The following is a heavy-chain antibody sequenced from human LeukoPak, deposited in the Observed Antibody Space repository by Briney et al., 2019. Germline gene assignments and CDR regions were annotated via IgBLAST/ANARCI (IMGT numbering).Heavy chain of an antibody. CDR1: GGSISSYY. V-gene: IGHV4-4*07. D-gene: IGHD2-2*01. Sequence: SETLSLTCTVSGGSISSYYWSWIRQPAGKGLEWIGRIYTSGSTNYNPSLKSRVTMSVDTSKNQFSLKLSSVTAADTAVYYCAREDCSSTSCMGDYDFDYWGQGTLVTASS. J-gene: IGHJ4*02. CDR2: IYTSGST. CDR3: AREDCSSTSCMGDYDFDY.